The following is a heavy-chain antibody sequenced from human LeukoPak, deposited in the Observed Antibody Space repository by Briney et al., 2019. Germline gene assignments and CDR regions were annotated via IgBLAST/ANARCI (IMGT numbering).Heavy chain of an antibody. CDR1: GGTFSSYA. V-gene: IGHV1-69*13. Sequence: GASVKVSCKASGGTFSSYAISWVRQAPGQGLEWMGGIIPIFGTANCAQKFQGRVTITADESTSTAYMELSSLRSEDTAVYYCAVEDCSGGSRYSKDGYYYYGMDVWGQGTTVTVSS. CDR2: IIPIFGTA. J-gene: IGHJ6*02. CDR3: AVEDCSGGSRYSKDGYYYYGMDV. D-gene: IGHD2-15*01.